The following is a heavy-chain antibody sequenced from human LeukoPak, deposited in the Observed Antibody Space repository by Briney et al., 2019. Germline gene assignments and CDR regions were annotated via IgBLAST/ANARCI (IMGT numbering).Heavy chain of an antibody. D-gene: IGHD2-15*01. CDR1: GGSISSGDYY. J-gene: IGHJ6*02. V-gene: IGHV4-30-4*08. CDR2: IYYSGST. CDR3: AREGCSGGSCYSMYYYYGMDV. Sequence: SETLSLTCTVSGGSISSGDYYWSWIRQPPGKGLEWIGYIYYSGSTYYNPSLKSRVTISVDTSKNQFSLKLSSVTAADTAVYYCAREGCSGGSCYSMYYYYGMDVWGQGTTVTVSS.